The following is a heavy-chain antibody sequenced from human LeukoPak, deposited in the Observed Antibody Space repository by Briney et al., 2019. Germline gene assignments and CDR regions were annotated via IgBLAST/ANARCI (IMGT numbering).Heavy chain of an antibody. CDR3: ARGSYDSSDFEYFHH. CDR2: INPNSGDT. CDR1: GYTFTSYY. J-gene: IGHJ1*01. Sequence: GASVKVSCKASGYTFTSYYMHWVRQAPGQGLEWMGWINPNSGDTNYAQKFQGRVTMTRDTSISTAYMELSRLTSDDTAFYYCARGSYDSSDFEYFHHWGQGTLVTVSS. D-gene: IGHD3-22*01. V-gene: IGHV1-2*02.